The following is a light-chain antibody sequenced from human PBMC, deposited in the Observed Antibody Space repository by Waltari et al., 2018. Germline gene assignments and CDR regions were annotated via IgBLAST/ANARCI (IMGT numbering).Light chain of an antibody. Sequence: QPALTQPPSASGSLGHSVTISCTGSSSDVGRYKFVPWYQQYPGKAPKLIFYEVFKRPPGVPDRFSGSKSGNTASLTVSGLQPEDEADYYCSSYAGGNTLVFGGGTRLTVL. V-gene: IGLV2-8*01. CDR1: SSDVGRYKF. CDR3: SSYAGGNTLV. CDR2: EVF. J-gene: IGLJ2*01.